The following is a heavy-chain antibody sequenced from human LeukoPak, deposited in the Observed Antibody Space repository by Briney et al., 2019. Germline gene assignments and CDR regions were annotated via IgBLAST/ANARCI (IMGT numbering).Heavy chain of an antibody. J-gene: IGHJ4*02. CDR2: ISSSSSTI. V-gene: IGHV3-48*04. Sequence: GGSLRLSCAASGFTFSSYSMNWVRQAPGKGLEWVSYISSSSSTIYYADSVKGRFTISRDNAKNSLYLQMNSLRAEDTAVYYCARGGGGYGSGSYPGWGQGTLVTVSS. CDR3: ARGGGGYGSGSYPG. D-gene: IGHD3-10*01. CDR1: GFTFSSYS.